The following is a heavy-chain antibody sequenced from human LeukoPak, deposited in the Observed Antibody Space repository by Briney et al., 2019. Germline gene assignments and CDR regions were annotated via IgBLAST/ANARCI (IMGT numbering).Heavy chain of an antibody. CDR3: ARHTPQTVVTPYWYFDL. J-gene: IGHJ2*01. CDR1: GGSISSGGHH. Sequence: SQTLSLTCTVSGGSISSGGHHWTWIRQHPGKGLEWIGYIYYSGSTNYNPSLKSRVTISVDTSKNQFSLKLSSVTAADTAVYYCARHTPQTVVTPYWYFDLWGRGTLVTVSS. CDR2: IYYSGST. V-gene: IGHV4-31*03. D-gene: IGHD4-23*01.